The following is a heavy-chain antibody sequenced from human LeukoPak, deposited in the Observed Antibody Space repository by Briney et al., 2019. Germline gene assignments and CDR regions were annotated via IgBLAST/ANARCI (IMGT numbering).Heavy chain of an antibody. J-gene: IGHJ4*01. CDR3: AREDSGYDYSPFXX. D-gene: IGHD5-12*01. CDR2: IYHTGST. Sequence: SXTLSLTCXVSGASISNYYWSWIRQPPGKGLEWIGYIYHTGSTSYNPSLKSRVIMSVETSQNQFSLKVRSVTAADTAVYYCAREDSGYDYSPFXXWG. V-gene: IGHV4-59*01. CDR1: GASISNYY.